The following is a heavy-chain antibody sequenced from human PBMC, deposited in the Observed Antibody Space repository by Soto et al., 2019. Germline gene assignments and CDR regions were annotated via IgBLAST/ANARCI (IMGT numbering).Heavy chain of an antibody. Sequence: SETLSLTCSVSNGSIRSDNWWSWVRQPPGKGLEWIGEIFHSGSSNNNPSLKSRVTLSVDKTKNEFSLKLNSVTAADTAVYYCARRLFVRGTLGYYDYWGQGTLVTVSS. CDR3: ARRLFVRGTLGYYDY. V-gene: IGHV4-4*02. D-gene: IGHD3-10*02. CDR2: IFHSGSS. CDR1: NGSIRSDNW. J-gene: IGHJ4*02.